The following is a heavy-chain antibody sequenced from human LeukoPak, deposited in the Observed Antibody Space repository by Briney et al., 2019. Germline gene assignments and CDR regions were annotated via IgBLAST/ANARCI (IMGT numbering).Heavy chain of an antibody. J-gene: IGHJ6*03. CDR1: GYTFTGYY. CDR2: INPNSGST. Sequence: ASVKLSCKASGYTFTGYYMHWVRQAPGQGLEWMGWINPNSGSTNYAQKFQGRVTMTRDTSISTAYMELSRLRSDDTAVYYCARDRLGGAGLYYMDVWGKGTTVTVSS. D-gene: IGHD1-26*01. V-gene: IGHV1-2*02. CDR3: ARDRLGGAGLYYMDV.